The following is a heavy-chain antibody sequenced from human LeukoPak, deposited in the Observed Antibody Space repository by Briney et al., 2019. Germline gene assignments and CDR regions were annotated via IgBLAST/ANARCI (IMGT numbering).Heavy chain of an antibody. D-gene: IGHD2-15*01. Sequence: GESLKISCKGSGYSFTSYWISWVRQMPGKGLEWMGRVDPSDSYTNYSPSFQGHVTISADKSINTAYLQWSSLKASDTAIYYCARAAVLDYWAQGTLVTVSS. V-gene: IGHV5-10-1*01. J-gene: IGHJ4*02. CDR2: VDPSDSYT. CDR3: ARAAVLDY. CDR1: GYSFTSYW.